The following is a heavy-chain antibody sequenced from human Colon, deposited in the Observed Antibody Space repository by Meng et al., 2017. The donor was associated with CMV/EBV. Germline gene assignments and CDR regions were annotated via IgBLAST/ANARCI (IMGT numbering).Heavy chain of an antibody. Sequence: GESLKISCVASGFTFSGDWMAWVRQAPGEGLEWLTNIKQDGSVRNYVDSVKGRFTVSRDNAKNSLYLQMSSLRAEDTAIYYCTTDRYGGAYDIWGQGTMVTVSS. CDR1: GFTFSGDW. CDR2: IKQDGSVR. CDR3: TTDRYGGAYDI. D-gene: IGHD3-9*01. J-gene: IGHJ3*02. V-gene: IGHV3-7*01.